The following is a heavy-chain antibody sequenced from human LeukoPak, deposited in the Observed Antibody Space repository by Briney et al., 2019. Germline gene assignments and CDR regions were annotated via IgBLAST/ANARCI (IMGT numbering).Heavy chain of an antibody. J-gene: IGHJ4*02. Sequence: GGSLRLSCAASGFTFSSYSMNWVRQAPGKGLEWVSSISSSNSYIYYADSVKGRFTISRDSSKNTLYLQMNSLRAEDTAVYYCARDRGVSPPLHYFDYWGQGTLVTVSS. D-gene: IGHD6-13*01. V-gene: IGHV3-21*01. CDR2: ISSSNSYI. CDR3: ARDRGVSPPLHYFDY. CDR1: GFTFSSYS.